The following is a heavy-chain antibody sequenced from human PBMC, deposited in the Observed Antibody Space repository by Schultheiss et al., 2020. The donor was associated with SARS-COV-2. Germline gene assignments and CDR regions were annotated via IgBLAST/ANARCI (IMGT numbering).Heavy chain of an antibody. J-gene: IGHJ6*03. V-gene: IGHV3-23*01. CDR1: GFTFSSYA. CDR2: ISGSGGST. CDR3: ARGRYSSSSVGYYYYYYMDV. Sequence: GGSLRLSCAASGFTFSSYAMSWVRQAPGKGLEWVSAISGSGGSTYYADSVKGRFTISRDNAKNSLYLQMNSLRAEDTAVYYCARGRYSSSSVGYYYYYYMDVWGKGTTVTVSS. D-gene: IGHD6-6*01.